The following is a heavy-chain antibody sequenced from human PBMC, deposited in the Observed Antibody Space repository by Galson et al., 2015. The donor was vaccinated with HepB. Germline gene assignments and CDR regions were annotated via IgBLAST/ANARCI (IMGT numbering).Heavy chain of an antibody. CDR2: IYPGDSDT. D-gene: IGHD2-21*02. Sequence: QSGAEVKKPGESLKIPCKGSGYSFTNYWIGWGRQMPGKGLEWMGLIYPGDSDTRYSPSFQGQVTISADKSISTAYLQWSSLKASDAAMYYCARRNTCGGDCARSLYASDIWGQGTKVTVSS. V-gene: IGHV5-51*01. CDR3: ARRNTCGGDCARSLYASDI. J-gene: IGHJ3*02. CDR1: GYSFTNYW.